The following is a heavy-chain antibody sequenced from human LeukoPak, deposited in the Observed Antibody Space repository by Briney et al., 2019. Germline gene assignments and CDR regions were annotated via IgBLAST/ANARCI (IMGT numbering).Heavy chain of an antibody. CDR2: IFISGGT. CDR1: GGSISNYF. V-gene: IGHV4-4*09. D-gene: IGHD1-26*01. CDR3: ARLADTTVANYYLDY. J-gene: IGHJ4*02. Sequence: SETLSLTCTVSGGSISNYFWSWIRQPPGKGLEWIGYIFISGGTNYNPSLKSRVTMSEDRSKNQFSLELNSVTAAGTAVYYCARLADTTVANYYLDYWGQGTLVTVSS.